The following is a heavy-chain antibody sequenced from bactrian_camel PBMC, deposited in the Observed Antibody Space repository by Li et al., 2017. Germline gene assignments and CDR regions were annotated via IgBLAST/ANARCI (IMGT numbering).Heavy chain of an antibody. CDR3: GTDPLSPCYDVGQLAFRS. J-gene: IGHJ4*01. CDR2: IYSGNGGT. Sequence: DVQLVESGGGLPQPGGSLRLSCAASGYTLGSKCMGWFRQAPGKEREEVASIYSGNGGTYYSDSVKGRFTISHDNAKNTVYMQMNSLKPEDTAVYYCGTDPLSPCYDVGQLAFRSWGQGTQVTVS. D-gene: IGHD3*01. V-gene: IGHV3S40*01. CDR1: GYTLGSKC.